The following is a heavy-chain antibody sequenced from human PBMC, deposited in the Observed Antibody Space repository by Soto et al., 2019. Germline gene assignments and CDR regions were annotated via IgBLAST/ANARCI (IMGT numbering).Heavy chain of an antibody. D-gene: IGHD1-26*01. CDR3: ARRGSGSYYDY. J-gene: IGHJ4*02. CDR2: ISGSGGST. Sequence: EVQLLESGGGLVQPGGSLRLSCAASGFTFSSYAMRWVRQAPVKGLEWVSAISGSGGSTYYADSVKGRFTISRANSKNTMYLQMNSPRAEYTAVYYCARRGSGSYYDYWGQGTLVTVSS. CDR1: GFTFSSYA. V-gene: IGHV3-23*01.